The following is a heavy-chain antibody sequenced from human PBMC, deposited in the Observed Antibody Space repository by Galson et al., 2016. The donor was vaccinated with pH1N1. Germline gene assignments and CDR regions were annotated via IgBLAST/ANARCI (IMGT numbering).Heavy chain of an antibody. CDR2: IYQDGSET. CDR1: GFTFSTYW. Sequence: GLVQPGGSLRLSCAASGFTFSTYWMHWLRQSPGKGLEGVANIYQDGSETYYVDSVKGGFTISRDNAKNSLFLQMNSLRAEDTAVYYCARRYFDYWGQGTLVSVSS. CDR3: ARRYFDY. V-gene: IGHV3-7*03. J-gene: IGHJ4*02.